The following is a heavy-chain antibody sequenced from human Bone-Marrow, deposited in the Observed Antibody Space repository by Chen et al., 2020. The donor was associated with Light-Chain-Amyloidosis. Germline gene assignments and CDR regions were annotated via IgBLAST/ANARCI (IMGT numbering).Heavy chain of an antibody. CDR1: GFAFSSYA. CDR2: ISGSGGSR. CDR3: ARDTPTVHDAFDI. V-gene: IGHV3-23*04. D-gene: IGHD4-17*01. J-gene: IGHJ3*02. Sequence: EVQLVESGGGLLQRGGSLRLSCAASGFAFSSYAMNWVRQAPGKGLEWVSTISGSGGSRYYGDSVKGRLTISRDNSKNALFLQMNSLRAEDTAVYYCARDTPTVHDAFDIWGQGTMVTVSS.